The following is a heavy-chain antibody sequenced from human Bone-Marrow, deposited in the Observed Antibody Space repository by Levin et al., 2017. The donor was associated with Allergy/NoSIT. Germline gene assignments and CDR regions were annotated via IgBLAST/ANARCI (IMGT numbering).Heavy chain of an antibody. CDR3: ARDPLSWSGYPNWFDP. D-gene: IGHD3-3*01. Sequence: HPGGSLRLSCAASGFTFSSYSMNWVRQAPGKGLEWVSYISSSSSTIYYADSVKGRFTISRDNAKNSLYLQMNSLRAEDTAVYYCARDPLSWSGYPNWFDPWGQGTLVTVSS. J-gene: IGHJ5*02. CDR2: ISSSSSTI. CDR1: GFTFSSYS. V-gene: IGHV3-48*01.